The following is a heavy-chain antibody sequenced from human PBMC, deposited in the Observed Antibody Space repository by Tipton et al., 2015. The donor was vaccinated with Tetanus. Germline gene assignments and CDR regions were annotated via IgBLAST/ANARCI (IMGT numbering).Heavy chain of an antibody. Sequence: QLVQSGAEVKKPGSSVKVSCKASGGTFSSYAISWVRQAPGQGLEWMGGIIPIFGTANYAQKFQGRVTITADESTSTAYMELSSLRSEDTAVYYCASRGKYGGYSYGAFDYWGQGTLVTVSS. CDR2: IIPIFGTA. CDR3: ASRGKYGGYSYGAFDY. CDR1: GGTFSSYA. J-gene: IGHJ4*02. D-gene: IGHD5-18*01. V-gene: IGHV1-69*01.